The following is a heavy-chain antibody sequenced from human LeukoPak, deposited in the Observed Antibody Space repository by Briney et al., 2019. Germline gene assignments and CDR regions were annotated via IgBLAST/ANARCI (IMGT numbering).Heavy chain of an antibody. CDR3: ARSRTITGTDY. V-gene: IGHV4-34*01. CDR2: INHSGST. CDR1: GGSFSGYF. J-gene: IGHJ4*02. Sequence: SETLSLTCAVYGGSFSGYFWSWIRQPPGKGLEWIGEINHSGSTNYNPSLKSRVTISVDTSKNQFSLKLSSVTAADTAVYYCARSRTITGTDYWGRGTLVTVSS. D-gene: IGHD1-20*01.